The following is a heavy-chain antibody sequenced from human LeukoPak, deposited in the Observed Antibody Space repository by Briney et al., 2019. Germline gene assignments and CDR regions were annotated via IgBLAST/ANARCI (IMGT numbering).Heavy chain of an antibody. J-gene: IGHJ4*02. Sequence: SSETLSLTCTVSGGSISSGDCYWSWIRQPPGKGLEWIGYIYYSGSTYYNPSLKSRVTISVDTSKNQFSLKLSSVTAADTAVYYCAREPIRRITIFGVVIIPDYWGQGTLVTVSS. CDR3: AREPIRRITIFGVVIIPDY. D-gene: IGHD3-3*01. CDR2: IYYSGST. V-gene: IGHV4-30-4*01. CDR1: GGSISSGDCY.